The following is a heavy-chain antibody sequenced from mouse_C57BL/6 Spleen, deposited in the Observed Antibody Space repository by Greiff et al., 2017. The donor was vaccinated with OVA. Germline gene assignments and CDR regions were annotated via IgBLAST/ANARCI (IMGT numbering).Heavy chain of an antibody. Sequence: EVMLVESGGGLVQPGGSLSLSCAASGFTFTDYYMSWVRQPPGKALEWLGFIRNKANGYTTEYSAPVKGRFTISRDNSQSILYLQMNALRAEDSATYYCARYKGGTWGFDYWGQGTTLTVSS. D-gene: IGHD3-3*01. CDR2: IRNKANGYTT. V-gene: IGHV7-3*01. J-gene: IGHJ2*01. CDR3: ARYKGGTWGFDY. CDR1: GFTFTDYY.